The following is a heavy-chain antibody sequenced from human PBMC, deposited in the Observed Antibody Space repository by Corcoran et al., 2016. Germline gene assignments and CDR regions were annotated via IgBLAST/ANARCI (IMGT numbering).Heavy chain of an antibody. D-gene: IGHD2-15*01. Sequence: QVQLVESGGGVVQPGRSLRLSCAASGFTFSSYGMHWVRQAPGKGLEWVAVISYDGSNKYYADSVKGRFTISRDNSKNTLYLQMNSQRAEDTAVYDCAKDRGGYCSGGSCYPGGYYYYGMDVWGQGTTVTVSS. CDR2: ISYDGSNK. J-gene: IGHJ6*02. CDR1: GFTFSSYG. CDR3: AKDRGGYCSGGSCYPGGYYYYGMDV. V-gene: IGHV3-30*18.